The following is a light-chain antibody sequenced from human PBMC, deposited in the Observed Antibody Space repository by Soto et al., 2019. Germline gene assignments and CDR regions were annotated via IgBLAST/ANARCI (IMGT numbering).Light chain of an antibody. V-gene: IGKV1-5*01. J-gene: IGKJ1*01. CDR2: DAS. CDR3: QQYNNHPRT. Sequence: DIKMSQSPSTLSAYIGDRVTITCRASESIRTWLAWYQHKPGKAPKFLIYDASSLESGVPSRFSGSGSGTEFTLTISSLQPDDFATYYCQQYNNHPRTFGQGTKVDIK. CDR1: ESIRTW.